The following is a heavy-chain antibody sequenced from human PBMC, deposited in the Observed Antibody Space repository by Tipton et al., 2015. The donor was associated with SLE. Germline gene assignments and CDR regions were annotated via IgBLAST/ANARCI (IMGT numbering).Heavy chain of an antibody. J-gene: IGHJ3*02. CDR1: GGSISSGSYY. V-gene: IGHV4-61*02. CDR3: ARDAISDAFDI. CDR2: IYTSGST. D-gene: IGHD3-9*01. Sequence: TLSLTCTVSGGSISSGSYYWSWIRQPAGKGLEWIGRIYTSGSTNYNPSLKSRVTISVDTSKNQFSLKLSSVTAADTAVYFCARDAISDAFDIWGQGTMVTVSS.